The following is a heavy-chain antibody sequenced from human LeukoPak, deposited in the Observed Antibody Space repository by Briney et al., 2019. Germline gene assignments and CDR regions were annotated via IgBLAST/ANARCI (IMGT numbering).Heavy chain of an antibody. V-gene: IGHV4-34*01. D-gene: IGHD4-23*01. CDR1: GGSFSGYY. J-gene: IGHJ3*02. CDR2: INHSGST. CDR3: ARVLTTVVTRWAKAFDI. Sequence: SETLSLTCAVYGGSFSGYYWSWIRQPPGKGLEWIGEINHSGSTNYNPSLKSRVTISVDTSKNQFSLKLSSVTAADTAVYYCARVLTTVVTRWAKAFDIWGQGTMVTVSS.